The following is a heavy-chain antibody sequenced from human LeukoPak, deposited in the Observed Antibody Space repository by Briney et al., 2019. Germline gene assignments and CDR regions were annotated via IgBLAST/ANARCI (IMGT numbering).Heavy chain of an antibody. CDR2: INHSGST. CDR1: GGSFIGFH. J-gene: IGHJ4*02. CDR3: ARGPYYDILTGYYKGYYFDY. D-gene: IGHD3-9*01. V-gene: IGHV4-34*01. Sequence: SETLSLTCAVYGGSFIGFHWNWIRQPPGKGLEWIGDINHSGSTNYNPSLTSRVTISVDPSKNQFSLNLSSVTAADTAVYYCARGPYYDILTGYYKGYYFDYWGQGTLVTVSS.